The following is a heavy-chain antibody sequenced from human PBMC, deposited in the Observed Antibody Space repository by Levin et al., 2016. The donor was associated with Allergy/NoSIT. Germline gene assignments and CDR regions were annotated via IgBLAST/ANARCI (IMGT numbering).Heavy chain of an antibody. CDR1: GDSLSSPNSY. Sequence: SETLSLTCSVSGDSLSSPNSYWGWFRQPPGKGLEWIGNIFYSGSTYHNPSLESRVTMSVDTSRNRFSLELTSVTAADTAVYFCARQADYTDYAPDYWGQGTLVTVSS. J-gene: IGHJ4*02. V-gene: IGHV4-39*01. D-gene: IGHD4-17*01. CDR3: ARQADYTDYAPDY. CDR2: IFYSGST.